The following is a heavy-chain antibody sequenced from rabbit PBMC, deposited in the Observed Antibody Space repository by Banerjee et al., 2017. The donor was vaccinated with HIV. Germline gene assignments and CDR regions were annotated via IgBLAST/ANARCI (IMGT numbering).Heavy chain of an antibody. J-gene: IGHJ2*01. CDR1: GFSFSNKAV. Sequence: QEQLVESGGGLVKPEGSLQLSCTASGFSFSNKAVMCWVRQAPGKGLEWIACIDTNDGDTDYANWPKGRFTISKTSSTTVTLQMTSLTAADTATYFCARNYVNAVDPWGQGTLVTVS. V-gene: IGHV1S45*01. D-gene: IGHD1-1*01. CDR3: ARNYVNAVDP. CDR2: IDTNDGDT.